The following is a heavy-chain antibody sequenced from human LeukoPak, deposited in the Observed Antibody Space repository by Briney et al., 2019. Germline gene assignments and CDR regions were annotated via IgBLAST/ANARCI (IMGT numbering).Heavy chain of an antibody. CDR1: GFTFSNYA. CDR2: ISGSGGST. J-gene: IGHJ6*03. D-gene: IGHD5-18*01. CDR3: AEDGGRYSYGYYYYYMDV. Sequence: GGTLRLSCAASGFTFSNYAMSWVRQAPGKGLGWVSAISGSGGSTYYADSVKGRFTISRDNSKNTLYLQMNSLRAEDTAVYYCAEDGGRYSYGYYYYYMDVWGKGTTVTISS. V-gene: IGHV3-23*01.